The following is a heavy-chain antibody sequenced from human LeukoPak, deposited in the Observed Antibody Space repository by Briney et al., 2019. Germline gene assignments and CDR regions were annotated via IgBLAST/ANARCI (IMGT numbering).Heavy chain of an antibody. D-gene: IGHD3-3*01. CDR3: ARGARYYDFWSGYPGPYFDY. CDR1: GYTFTSYD. J-gene: IGHJ4*02. CDR2: MNPNSGNT. V-gene: IGHV1-8*01. Sequence: ASVKVSCKASGYTFTSYDINWVRQATGQGLAWMGWMNPNSGNTGYAQKFQGRVTMTRNTPISTAYMELSSLRSEDTAVYYCARGARYYDFWSGYPGPYFDYWGQGTLVTVSS.